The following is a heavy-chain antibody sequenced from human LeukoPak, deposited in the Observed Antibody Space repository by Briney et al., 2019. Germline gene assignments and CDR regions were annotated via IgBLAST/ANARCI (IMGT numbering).Heavy chain of an antibody. J-gene: IGHJ4*02. CDR3: VRQPDSARYGFDY. CDR1: GFTFDNND. V-gene: IGHV3-13*01. D-gene: IGHD1-14*01. Sequence: GGSLRLSCEVSGFTFDNNDMHWVRQATGKGLEWVSAIGSAGYTYYADSVRGRFTITRDNAKQSLYLQMNSLRVEDTAVYHCVRQPDSARYGFDYWGRGTQVTVSS. CDR2: IGSAGYT.